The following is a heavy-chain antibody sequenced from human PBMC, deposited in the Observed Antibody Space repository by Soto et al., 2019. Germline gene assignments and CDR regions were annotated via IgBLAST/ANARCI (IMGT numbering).Heavy chain of an antibody. J-gene: IGHJ6*02. CDR1: GGSISSSNW. Sequence: PSETLSLTCAVSGGSISSSNWWSWVRQPPGKGLEWIGEIYHSGSTNYNPSLKSRVTISVDKSKNQFSLKLSSVTAADTAVYYCARGQTGTTGGGYYYYYYGMDVWGQGTTVTVSS. V-gene: IGHV4-4*02. CDR3: ARGQTGTTGGGYYYYYYGMDV. CDR2: IYHSGST. D-gene: IGHD1-7*01.